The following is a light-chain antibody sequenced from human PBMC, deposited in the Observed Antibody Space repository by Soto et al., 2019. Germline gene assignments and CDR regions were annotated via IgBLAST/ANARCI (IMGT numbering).Light chain of an antibody. J-gene: IGLJ2*01. CDR2: AVT. V-gene: IGLV2-14*01. Sequence: QSALTQPASVSGSPGQSITISFTGTATDVGAYNYVSWYQKHPGRAPKLILYAVTDRPSGVADRFSGSKSVDTASLTSSGLQAEEEAHYDCSSFTRSTTLLFGGGTKLTVL. CDR1: ATDVGAYNY. CDR3: SSFTRSTTLL.